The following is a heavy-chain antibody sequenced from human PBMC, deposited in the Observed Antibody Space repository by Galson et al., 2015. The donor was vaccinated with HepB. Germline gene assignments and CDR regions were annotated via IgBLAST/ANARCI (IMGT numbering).Heavy chain of an antibody. Sequence: ETLSLTCTVSGGSISSYCWSWIRQPPGKGLEWIGYIYYSGSTNYNPSLKSRVTISVDTSKNQFSLKLSSVTAADTAVYYCARGGYSSSRRGLLPDTKKRNWFDPWGQGTLVTVSS. CDR2: IYYSGST. J-gene: IGHJ5*02. V-gene: IGHV4-59*12. D-gene: IGHD6-6*01. CDR1: GGSISSYC. CDR3: ARGGYSSSRRGLLPDTKKRNWFDP.